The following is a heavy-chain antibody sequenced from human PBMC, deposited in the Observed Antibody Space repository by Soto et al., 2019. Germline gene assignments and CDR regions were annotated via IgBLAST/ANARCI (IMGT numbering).Heavy chain of an antibody. CDR1: GGSFSNYA. J-gene: IGHJ3*02. D-gene: IGHD3-22*01. CDR2: IIPMFDTT. CDR3: AIGTYSFDSIGYHGVFDI. V-gene: IGHV1-69*01. Sequence: QVQLVQYGAEVKKPGSSVKVSCKASGGSFSNYAVNWVRQAPGQGLEWMGGIIPMFDTTKNAQKFQGRVKITAGEATITAYMELSSLRSADTAVYYCAIGTYSFDSIGYHGVFDIWGPGTVVSVSS.